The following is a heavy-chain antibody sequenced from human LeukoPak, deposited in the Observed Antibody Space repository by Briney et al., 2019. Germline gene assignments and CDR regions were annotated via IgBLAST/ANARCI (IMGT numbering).Heavy chain of an antibody. J-gene: IGHJ4*02. V-gene: IGHV1-69*01. Sequence: SVKVSCKASGGTFSSYAISWVRQAPGQGLEWMGGIIPIFGTASYAQKFQGRVTITADESTSTAYMELSSLRSEDTAVYYCARASRQLWLLRPFDYWGQGTLVTVSS. CDR1: GGTFSSYA. D-gene: IGHD5-18*01. CDR3: ARASRQLWLLRPFDY. CDR2: IIPIFGTA.